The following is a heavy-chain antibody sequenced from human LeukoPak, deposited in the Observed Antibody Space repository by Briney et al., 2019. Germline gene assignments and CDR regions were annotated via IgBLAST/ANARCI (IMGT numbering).Heavy chain of an antibody. V-gene: IGHV1-8*01. CDR2: MNPHSGKT. CDR3: ARLSSHYGDYKVDP. D-gene: IGHD4-17*01. Sequence: ASVKLSCKASGYPFNNYDINWVRQGTGQGHEWMGWMNPHSGKTGYAQNFQGRVTMTRDTSISTAYMELSSLRSEDTAVYYCARLSSHYGDYKVDPWGQGTLVTVSS. J-gene: IGHJ5*02. CDR1: GYPFNNYD.